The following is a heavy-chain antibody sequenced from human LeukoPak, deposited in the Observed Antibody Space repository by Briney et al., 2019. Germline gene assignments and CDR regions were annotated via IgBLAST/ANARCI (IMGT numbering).Heavy chain of an antibody. D-gene: IGHD6-13*01. CDR3: AKGSTSWYAGPSDY. CDR2: ISGSGGST. CDR1: GFTLSSYA. J-gene: IGHJ4*02. V-gene: IGHV3-23*01. Sequence: GGSLRLSCAASGFTLSSYAMSWVRQAPGKGLEWVSGISGSGGSTYYADSVKSRFTISRDNSKNTLYLQMNSLRAEDTAVYYCAKGSTSWYAGPSDYWGQGTLVTVSS.